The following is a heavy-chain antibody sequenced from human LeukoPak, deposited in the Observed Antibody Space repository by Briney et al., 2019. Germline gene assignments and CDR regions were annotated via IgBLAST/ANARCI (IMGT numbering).Heavy chain of an antibody. CDR3: ARQHRLLGVSFDP. V-gene: IGHV4-38-2*01. Sequence: SETLSLTCAVSGYSISSDYYWGWIRQPPGKGLKWIGNIYHNGSTYYNPSLKSRVTISVDTSKNQFSLKLNSVTAADTAVCYCARQHRLLGVSFDPWGQGTLVTVSS. CDR2: IYHNGST. D-gene: IGHD2-8*02. J-gene: IGHJ5*02. CDR1: GYSISSDYY.